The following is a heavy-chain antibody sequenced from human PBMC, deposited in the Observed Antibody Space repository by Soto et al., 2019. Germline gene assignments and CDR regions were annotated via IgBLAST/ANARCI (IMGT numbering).Heavy chain of an antibody. CDR1: GFLFSRFG. J-gene: IGHJ4*02. CDR2: IVNHGGRK. CDR3: ARDDDYDDNGLDY. V-gene: IGHV3-33*01. Sequence: QVQLVESGGGVVQPGTSLRLSCAASGFLFSRFGMHWVRQAPGKGLEWVAVIVNHGGRKDYADSVRGRFTISRDNSWNTLFLEMSSLRVEYTSISCCARDDDYDDNGLDYWGQGTLVTVSS. D-gene: IGHD4-17*01.